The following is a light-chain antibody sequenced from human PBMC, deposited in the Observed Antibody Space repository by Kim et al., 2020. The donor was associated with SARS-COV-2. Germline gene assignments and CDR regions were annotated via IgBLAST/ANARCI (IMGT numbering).Light chain of an antibody. CDR1: QSVSSY. CDR3: QQRSNWPRALT. V-gene: IGKV3-11*01. Sequence: PGGRATLSCRASQSVSSYLAWYQQKPGQAPRLLIYDASNRATGIPARFSGSGSGTDFTLTISSLEPEDFAVYYCQQRSNWPRALTFGGGTKVDIK. J-gene: IGKJ4*01. CDR2: DAS.